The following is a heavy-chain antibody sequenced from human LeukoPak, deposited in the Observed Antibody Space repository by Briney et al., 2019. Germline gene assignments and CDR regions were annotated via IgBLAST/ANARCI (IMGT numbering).Heavy chain of an antibody. Sequence: ASVKVSCKASGGTFRSYAISWVRQAPGQGLEWMGRIVPMIGTANYAQKFQGRVTITADESTSTAYMELSSLRSEDTAVYYCARSKRGYSYGYRVLYFDYWGQGTLVTVSS. CDR3: ARSKRGYSYGYRVLYFDY. CDR2: IVPMIGTA. J-gene: IGHJ4*02. D-gene: IGHD5-18*01. V-gene: IGHV1-69*11. CDR1: GGTFRSYA.